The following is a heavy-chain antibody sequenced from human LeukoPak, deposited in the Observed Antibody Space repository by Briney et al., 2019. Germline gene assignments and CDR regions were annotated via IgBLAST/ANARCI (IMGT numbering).Heavy chain of an antibody. V-gene: IGHV3-30*04. J-gene: IGHJ4*02. CDR1: GFTFSSYA. CDR3: ARSPEDYYDSSGPLDY. D-gene: IGHD3-22*01. CDR2: ISYDGSNK. Sequence: GRSLRLSCAASGFTFSSYAMHWVRQAPGKGLEWVAVISYDGSNKYYADSVKGRFTIPRDNSKNTLYLQMNSLRAEDTAVYYCARSPEDYYDSSGPLDYWGQGTLVTVSS.